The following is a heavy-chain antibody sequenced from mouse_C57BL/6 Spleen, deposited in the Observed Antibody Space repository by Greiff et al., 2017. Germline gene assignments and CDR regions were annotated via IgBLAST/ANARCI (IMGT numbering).Heavy chain of an antibody. CDR1: GYTFTSYW. D-gene: IGHD4-1*01. CDR2: IDPSDSET. Sequence: QVQLQQPGAELVRPGSSVKLSWKASGYTFTSYWMHWVKQRPIQGLEWIGNIDPSDSETHYNQKFKDKATLTVDKSSSTAYMQLSSLTSEDSAVYYCARRRTGTGIDYWGQGTTLTVSS. CDR3: ARRRTGTGIDY. J-gene: IGHJ2*01. V-gene: IGHV1-52*01.